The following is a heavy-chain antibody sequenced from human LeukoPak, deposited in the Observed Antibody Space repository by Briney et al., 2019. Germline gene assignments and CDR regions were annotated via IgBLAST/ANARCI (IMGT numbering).Heavy chain of an antibody. CDR1: GGSISSYY. J-gene: IGHJ4*02. D-gene: IGHD3-16*01. CDR2: IYYSGST. CDR3: ASTPQSYDYDALFDY. V-gene: IGHV4-59*12. Sequence: SETLSLTCTVSGGSISSYYWSWIRQPPGKGLEWIGYIYYSGSTNYNPSLKSRVTISVDTSKNQFSLKLSSVTAADTAVYYCASTPQSYDYDALFDYWGQGTLVTVSS.